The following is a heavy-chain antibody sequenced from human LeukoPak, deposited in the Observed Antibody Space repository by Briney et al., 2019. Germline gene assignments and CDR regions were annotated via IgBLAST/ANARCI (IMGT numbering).Heavy chain of an antibody. CDR1: TFTFSRYW. V-gene: IGHV3-74*01. CDR3: ARDRAAFGVVQVGY. Sequence: PGGSLRLSCAASTFTFSRYWMHWVRQAPGKGLVWVSRINSDGTNTYYADSVKGRFTISRDSTKNTLYLQMNSLRTEDTAVYYCARDRAAFGVVQVGYWGQGTLVTVS. J-gene: IGHJ4*02. D-gene: IGHD3-3*01. CDR2: INSDGTNT.